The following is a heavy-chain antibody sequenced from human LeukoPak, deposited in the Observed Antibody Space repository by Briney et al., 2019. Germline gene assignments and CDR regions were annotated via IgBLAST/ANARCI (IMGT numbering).Heavy chain of an antibody. V-gene: IGHV3-23*01. CDR3: AKASVYSSSSEYYFDY. CDR2: ISGSGGST. J-gene: IGHJ4*02. CDR1: GFTFSSYA. Sequence: GGSLRLSCAASGFTFSSYAMSWVRQAPGKGLEWVSAISGSGGSTYYADSVKGRFTISRDNSKNTLYLQMNSLRAEDTAVYYCAKASVYSSSSEYYFDYWGQGTLVTVSS. D-gene: IGHD6-13*01.